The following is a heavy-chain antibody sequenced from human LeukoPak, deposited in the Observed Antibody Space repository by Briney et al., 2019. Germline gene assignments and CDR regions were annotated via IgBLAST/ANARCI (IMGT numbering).Heavy chain of an antibody. CDR2: IHYSGNT. J-gene: IGHJ4*02. CDR1: GGSSRSGDYF. D-gene: IGHD4-23*01. V-gene: IGHV4-30-4*01. Sequence: SETLSLTCAVPGGSSRSGDYFWSWIRQPPGKGLEWIGHIHYSGNTYYNPSLKSRVSISVDTSKNQFSLKLSSVTAADTAVYYCARENNDYGGKKAFDYWGQGTLVTVSS. CDR3: ARENNDYGGKKAFDY.